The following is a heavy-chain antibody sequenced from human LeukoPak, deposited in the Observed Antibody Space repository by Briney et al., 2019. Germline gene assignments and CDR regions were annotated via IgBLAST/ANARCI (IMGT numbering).Heavy chain of an antibody. D-gene: IGHD3-22*01. Sequence: GGSLRLSCAASGFTFSSYWMSWVRQAPGKGLEWVANIKQDGSEKYYVDSVKGRFTISRDNAKNSLYLQMNSLRAEDTAVYYCARDYYDSSGYYAAYYYYYGMDVWGQGTTVTVSS. J-gene: IGHJ6*02. V-gene: IGHV3-7*01. CDR2: IKQDGSEK. CDR3: ARDYYDSSGYYAAYYYYYGMDV. CDR1: GFTFSSYW.